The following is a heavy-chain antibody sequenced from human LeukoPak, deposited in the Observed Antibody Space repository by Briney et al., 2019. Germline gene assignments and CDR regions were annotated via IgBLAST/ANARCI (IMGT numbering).Heavy chain of an antibody. CDR3: ARDSGLRFLEWLFDP. CDR1: GYTFTSYY. Sequence: ASVKVSCKASGYTFTSYYMHWVRQAPGQGLEWMVIINPSGGSTSYAQKFQGRVTMTRDTSTSTVYMELSSLRSEDTAVYYCARDSGLRFLEWLFDPWGQGTLVTVSS. J-gene: IGHJ5*02. V-gene: IGHV1-46*03. D-gene: IGHD3-3*01. CDR2: INPSGGST.